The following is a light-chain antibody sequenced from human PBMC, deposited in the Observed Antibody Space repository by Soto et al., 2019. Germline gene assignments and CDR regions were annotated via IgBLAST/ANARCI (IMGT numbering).Light chain of an antibody. CDR2: GAS. CDR1: QSVSSSH. CDR3: QQYGSSLFT. V-gene: IGKV3-20*01. J-gene: IGKJ3*01. Sequence: EIVLTQSPGTLSLSPGERATLSCRASQSVSSSHLAWYQQKPGQAPRLLIYGASSRATGIPDRFSGSGSGTDFTLTISTLEPEDFPVYYCQQYGSSLFTFGPGTKVDIK.